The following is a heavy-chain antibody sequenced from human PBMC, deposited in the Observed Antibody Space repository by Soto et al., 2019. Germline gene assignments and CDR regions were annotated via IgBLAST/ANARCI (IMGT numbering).Heavy chain of an antibody. V-gene: IGHV3-48*03. CDR3: AREELNCGGDCFAF. Sequence: GSLRLSCAASGFTFNSYEFNWVRQAPGKGLEWISYIGVSETTTYYAGSVRGRFTVSRDNAKNSVYLQMNSLTAEDTALYYCAREELNCGGDCFAFWGRGALVTVSS. J-gene: IGHJ4*02. CDR2: IGVSETTT. D-gene: IGHD2-21*01. CDR1: GFTFNSYE.